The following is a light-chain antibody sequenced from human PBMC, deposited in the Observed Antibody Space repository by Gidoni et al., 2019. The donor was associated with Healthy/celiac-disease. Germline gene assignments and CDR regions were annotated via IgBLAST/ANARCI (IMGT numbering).Light chain of an antibody. CDR2: DAS. J-gene: IGKJ5*01. CDR1: QSVSSY. CDR3: QQRSNWIT. Sequence: EIVLTQSPATLSLSPGERATLSCRASQSVSSYLAWYQQKPGQAPRPLIYDASNRATAIPARFSGSGSGTDFTLTISSLEPEDFAVYYCQQRSNWITFGQGTRLEIK. V-gene: IGKV3-11*01.